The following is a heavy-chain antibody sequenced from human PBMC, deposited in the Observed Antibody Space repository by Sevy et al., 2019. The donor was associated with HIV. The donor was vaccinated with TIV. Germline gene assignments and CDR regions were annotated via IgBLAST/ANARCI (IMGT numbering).Heavy chain of an antibody. J-gene: IGHJ4*02. CDR2: IYYSGGT. D-gene: IGHD1-26*01. V-gene: IGHV4-59*13. CDR3: AREGFQWELRGAFDY. Sequence: SETLSLTCTVSGGSISSYYWSWIRQPPGEGLEWIGYIYYSGGTNYNPSLKSRVTISVDTSKNQFSLKLSSVTAADTAVYYCAREGFQWELRGAFDYWGQRTLVTVSS. CDR1: GGSISSYY.